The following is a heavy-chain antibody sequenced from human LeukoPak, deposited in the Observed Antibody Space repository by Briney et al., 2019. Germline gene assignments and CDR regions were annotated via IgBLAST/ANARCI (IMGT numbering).Heavy chain of an antibody. J-gene: IGHJ4*02. D-gene: IGHD6-13*01. V-gene: IGHV4-34*01. CDR1: GGSISSYY. CDR3: ARLRPAIAAAGNYFDY. CDR2: INHSGST. Sequence: SETLSLTCTVSGGSISSYYWSWIRQPPGKGLEWIGEINHSGSTNYNPSLKSRVTISVDTSKNQFSLKLSSVTAADTAVYYCARLRPAIAAAGNYFDYWGQGTLVTVSS.